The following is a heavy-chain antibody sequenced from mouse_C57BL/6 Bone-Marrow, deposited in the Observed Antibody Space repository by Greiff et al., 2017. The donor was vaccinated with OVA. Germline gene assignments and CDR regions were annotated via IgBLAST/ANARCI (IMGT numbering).Heavy chain of an antibody. V-gene: IGHV10-3*01. Sequence: EVQLVESGGGLVQPKGSLKLSCAASGFTFNTYAMHWVRQAPGKGLEWVASIRSKSSNYATYYADSVKDRFTISRDESQSMLYLQMNNLKTEDTALYYCVRDLWVGLRPYYAMGYWGQGTSVTFSS. CDR1: GFTFNTYA. J-gene: IGHJ4*01. CDR3: VRDLWVGLRPYYAMGY. CDR2: IRSKSSNYAT. D-gene: IGHD2-4*01.